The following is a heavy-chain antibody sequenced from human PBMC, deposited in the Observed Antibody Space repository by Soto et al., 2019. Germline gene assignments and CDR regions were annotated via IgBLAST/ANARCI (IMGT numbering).Heavy chain of an antibody. D-gene: IGHD3-10*01. Sequence: QVQLQESGPGLVKPSETLSLTCTVSGGSISSYYWSWIRQPPGKGLEWIGYIYYSGSTNYNPSLKCRVTISVDTSKIQFSLKLSSVTAADTAVYYCATTMVRGSPMAFDIWGQGTMVTVSS. CDR1: GGSISSYY. V-gene: IGHV4-59*08. CDR2: IYYSGST. CDR3: ATTMVRGSPMAFDI. J-gene: IGHJ3*02.